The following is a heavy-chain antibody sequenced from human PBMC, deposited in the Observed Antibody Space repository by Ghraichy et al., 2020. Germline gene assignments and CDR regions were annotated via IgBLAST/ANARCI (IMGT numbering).Heavy chain of an antibody. CDR1: GYTFTGYY. Sequence: ASVKVSCKASGYTFTGYYMHWVRQAPGQGLEWMGWINPNSGGTNYAQKFQGRVTMTRDTSISTAYMELSRLRSDDTAVYYCARVRYCSSTSCYEGDNWFNPWGQGTLVTVSS. CDR3: ARVRYCSSTSCYEGDNWFNP. J-gene: IGHJ5*02. D-gene: IGHD2-2*01. V-gene: IGHV1-2*02. CDR2: INPNSGGT.